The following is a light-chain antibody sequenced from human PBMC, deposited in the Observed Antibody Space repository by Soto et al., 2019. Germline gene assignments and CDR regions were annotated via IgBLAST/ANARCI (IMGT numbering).Light chain of an antibody. CDR2: KAS. CDR1: QTISSW. CDR3: QQYSDSSGT. Sequence: DIQMTQSPSTLSGSVGDRVTITFRASQTISSWLAWYQQKPGKAPKLLIYKASTLKSGVPSRFSGSGSGTDFTLTISSLQPDDFATYYCQQYSDSSGTFGQGTKVDI. V-gene: IGKV1-5*03. J-gene: IGKJ1*01.